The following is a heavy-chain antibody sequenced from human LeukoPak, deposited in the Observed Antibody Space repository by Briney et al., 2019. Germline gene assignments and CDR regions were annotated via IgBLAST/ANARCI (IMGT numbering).Heavy chain of an antibody. Sequence: GGSLRLSCAASTFTFSDFNMNWVRQAPGKGLEWVSYITDTSRIMYYADSVRGRFTISRDNAKNSLYLQMHTLTDEDTAMYYCGRLNSMSRAFDSCGQGTLVTASS. D-gene: IGHD2/OR15-2a*01. J-gene: IGHJ4*02. CDR3: GRLNSMSRAFDS. CDR2: ITDTSRIM. CDR1: TFTFSDFN. V-gene: IGHV3-48*02.